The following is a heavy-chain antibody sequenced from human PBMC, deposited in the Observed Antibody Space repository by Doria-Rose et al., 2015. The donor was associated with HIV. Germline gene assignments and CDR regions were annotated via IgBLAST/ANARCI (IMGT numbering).Heavy chain of an antibody. J-gene: IGHJ4*02. Sequence: QVQLQESGPGLVWPSQTLSLTCTVSGDSISSGDSFRSWIRQPPGKGTEWIGYISSSGTTYYYPSLRGRLTISLDASKNQFSLNLNSVTAADTAVYYCARARNYGFPHFFDFWGQGTLVTVSS. V-gene: IGHV4-30-4*01. CDR2: ISSSGTT. CDR1: GDSISSGDSF. D-gene: IGHD3-10*01. CDR3: ARARNYGFPHFFDF.